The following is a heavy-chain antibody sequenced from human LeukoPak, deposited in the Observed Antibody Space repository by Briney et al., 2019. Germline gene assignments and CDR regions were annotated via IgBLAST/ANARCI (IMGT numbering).Heavy chain of an antibody. CDR2: ISYDGSNK. CDR3: AKGYFDWLPPFDY. D-gene: IGHD3-9*01. V-gene: IGHV3-30*18. Sequence: GRSLRLSCAASGFTFSSYGMHWVRQAPGKGLEWVAVISYDGSNKYYADSVKGRFTISRDNSKNTLYLQMNSLRAEDTAVYYCAKGYFDWLPPFDYWGQGTLVTVSS. CDR1: GFTFSSYG. J-gene: IGHJ4*02.